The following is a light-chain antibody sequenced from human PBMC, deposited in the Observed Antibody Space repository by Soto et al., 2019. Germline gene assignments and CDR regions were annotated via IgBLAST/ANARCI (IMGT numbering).Light chain of an antibody. CDR2: AAS. CDR3: QQYGSSPLT. Sequence: EIVLTQSPATLSLSPGERATLSCRASQSVRSTFLAWYQQKPGQAPRLLIYAASSRATGIPDRFSGSGSGTDFSLTISRLEPEDFAVYYCQQYGSSPLTFGGGTKVDIK. CDR1: QSVRSTF. J-gene: IGKJ4*01. V-gene: IGKV3-20*01.